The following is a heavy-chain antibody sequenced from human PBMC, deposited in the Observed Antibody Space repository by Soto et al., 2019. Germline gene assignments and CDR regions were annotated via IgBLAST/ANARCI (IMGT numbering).Heavy chain of an antibody. CDR2: IYKSATT. D-gene: IGHD7-27*01. V-gene: IGHV4-30-4*01. J-gene: IGHJ5*01. CDR3: ARGRYCLTGRCFPNWFDS. CDR1: GDSISNLDYF. Sequence: SETLSLTCSVSGDSISNLDYFWAWIRQPPGQALEYIGYIYKSATTYYNPSFESRVAISVDTSKSQFSLNVTSVTAADTAVYFCARGRYCLTGRCFPNWFDSLGKGALVTVSS.